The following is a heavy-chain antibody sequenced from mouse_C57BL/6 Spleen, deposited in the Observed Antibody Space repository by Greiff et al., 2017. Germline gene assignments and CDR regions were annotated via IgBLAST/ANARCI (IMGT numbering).Heavy chain of an antibody. D-gene: IGHD2-3*01. CDR3: AIHYDVYAMDY. V-gene: IGHV5-17*01. CDR1: GFTFSDYG. CDR2: ISSGSSTI. J-gene: IGHJ4*01. Sequence: EVQRVESGGGLVKPGGSLKLSCAASGFTFSDYGMHWVRQAPEKGLEWVAYISSGSSTIYYADTVKGRFTLSRDNAKNTLFLQMTSLGSEVTAMYYCAIHYDVYAMDYWGQGTSVTVSS.